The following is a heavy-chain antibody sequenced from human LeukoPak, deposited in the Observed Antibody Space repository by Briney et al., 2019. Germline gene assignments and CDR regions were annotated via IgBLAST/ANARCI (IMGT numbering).Heavy chain of an antibody. Sequence: SGGSLRLSCAASAFTFSDYSMNWVRQAPGKGLEWISYISGRSSTIYYADSVRGRFTISRENAKNSMYLQMNSLRAEDTAVYYCARDRLTSGSYFFDYWGQGTLVTVSS. V-gene: IGHV3-48*01. J-gene: IGHJ4*02. CDR2: ISGRSSTI. CDR3: ARDRLTSGSYFFDY. D-gene: IGHD1-26*01. CDR1: AFTFSDYS.